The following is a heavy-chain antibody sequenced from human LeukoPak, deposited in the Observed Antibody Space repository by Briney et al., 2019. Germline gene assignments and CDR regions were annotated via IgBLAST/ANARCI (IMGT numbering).Heavy chain of an antibody. CDR1: GFTLSDYY. CDR2: INIGGTNT. J-gene: IGHJ5*02. CDR3: ATDGAGFDT. Sequence: PGGSLILSCAASGFTLSDYYMSWIRQAPGKGLEWLSYINIGGTNTHYADSVKGRFTISRDNKKSLYLEMNNLRAEDTAVYYCATDGAGFDTWARESWSPSPQ. V-gene: IGHV3-11*01.